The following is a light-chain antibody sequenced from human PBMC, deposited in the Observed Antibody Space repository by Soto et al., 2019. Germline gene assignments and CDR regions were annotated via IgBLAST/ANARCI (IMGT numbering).Light chain of an antibody. Sequence: QSALTQPASVSGSPGQSITISCTGTSSDVGGFNYVSWYQQYPGKAPKLMIYHVSNRPSGVSNRFSGSKSGNTASLTISGLQAEDEAEYYCSSYTSSGTYVFGTGTKVTVL. CDR2: HVS. CDR3: SSYTSSGTYV. V-gene: IGLV2-14*01. CDR1: SSDVGGFNY. J-gene: IGLJ1*01.